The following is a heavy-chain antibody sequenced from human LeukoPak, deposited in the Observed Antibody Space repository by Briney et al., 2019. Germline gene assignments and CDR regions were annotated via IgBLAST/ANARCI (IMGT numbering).Heavy chain of an antibody. Sequence: KSSETLSLTCTVSGGSISSYYWSWIRQPPEKGLEWIGFIYNSGSTNYNPSLKSRVTISVDTSKNQFSLKLSSVTAADTAVYYCARDRPPVGFDYWGQGTLVTVSS. CDR1: GGSISSYY. V-gene: IGHV4-59*01. CDR2: IYNSGST. J-gene: IGHJ4*02. CDR3: ARDRPPVGFDY.